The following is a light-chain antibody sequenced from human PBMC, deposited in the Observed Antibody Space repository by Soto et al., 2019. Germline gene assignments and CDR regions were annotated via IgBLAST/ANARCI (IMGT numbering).Light chain of an antibody. CDR2: DAS. CDR3: QQRSDRPPWT. J-gene: IGKJ1*01. CDR1: QSIGLA. V-gene: IGKV3-11*01. Sequence: EIVLTQAPATLSLSPGERATLSCRASQSIGLAIAWYQHKPGQAPRLLIFDASRWATGIPARLRRSGSGTDFSLAICRLEPKDFAVYYCQQRSDRPPWTFGQGTKVESK.